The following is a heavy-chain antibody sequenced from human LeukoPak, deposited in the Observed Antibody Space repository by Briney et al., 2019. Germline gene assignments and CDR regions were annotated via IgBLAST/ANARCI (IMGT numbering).Heavy chain of an antibody. Sequence: PGGSLRLSCAASGFTLSDYYMAWVRQAPGKGLEWVSYVSSRSTTYTTYADSVRGRFTISRDNARNSVYLQMNSVRAEDTAVYYCARHIVLVTAIDGFDIWGQGTMVTVSS. CDR3: ARHIVLVTAIDGFDI. CDR2: VSSRSTTYT. J-gene: IGHJ3*02. V-gene: IGHV3-11*06. D-gene: IGHD2-21*02. CDR1: GFTLSDYY.